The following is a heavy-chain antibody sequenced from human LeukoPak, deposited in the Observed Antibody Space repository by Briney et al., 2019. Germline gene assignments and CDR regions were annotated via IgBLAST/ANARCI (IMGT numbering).Heavy chain of an antibody. V-gene: IGHV3-66*01. CDR1: GFTVSSNY. Sequence: PGGSLRLSCAASGFTVSSNYMSWVRQAPGKGLEWVSVIYSGGSTYYADSVKGRFTISRDNSKNTLYLQMNSLRAEDTAVYYCARDAGCASTSCSRYYFDYWGQGTLVTVSS. D-gene: IGHD2-2*01. CDR3: ARDAGCASTSCSRYYFDY. CDR2: IYSGGST. J-gene: IGHJ4*02.